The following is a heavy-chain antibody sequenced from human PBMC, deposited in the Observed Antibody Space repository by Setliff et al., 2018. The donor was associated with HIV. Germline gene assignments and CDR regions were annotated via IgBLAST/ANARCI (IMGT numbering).Heavy chain of an antibody. V-gene: IGHV4-30-2*01. Sequence: PSETLSLTCAVSGGSMRSSGYSWTWIRQAPGKGLEWVGYIYYNGNAYHNPSLKSRVTISVDRSKNRFSLKLSSVTAADTAVYYCARRGDFFYYAMDVWGQGTTVTVSS. CDR1: GGSMRSSGYS. CDR3: ARRGDFFYYAMDV. CDR2: IYYNGNA. J-gene: IGHJ6*02.